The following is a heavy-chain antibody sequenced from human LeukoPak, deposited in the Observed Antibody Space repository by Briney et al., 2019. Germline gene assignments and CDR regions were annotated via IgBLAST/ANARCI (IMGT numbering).Heavy chain of an antibody. V-gene: IGHV3-23*01. D-gene: IGHD2-21*01. CDR3: SKAPVTTCRGAYCYPFDY. J-gene: IGHJ4*02. CDR1: GFTFNNYG. Sequence: GGTLRLSCAASGFTFNNYGMSWVRQAPGKGLEWVSAISGGGVTTYYADSVKGRFTISRDNSKNTLYLQMNSLRAEDTAVYYCSKAPVTTCRGAYCYPFDYWGQGTLVTVSS. CDR2: ISGGGVTT.